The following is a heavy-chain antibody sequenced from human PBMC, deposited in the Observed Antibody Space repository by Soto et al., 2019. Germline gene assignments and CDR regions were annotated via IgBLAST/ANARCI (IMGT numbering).Heavy chain of an antibody. J-gene: IGHJ6*03. Sequence: SETLSLTCTVSGGSISSYYWSWIRQPPGKGLEWIGYIYYSGSTNYNPSLKSRVTISVDTSKNQFSLKLSSVTAADTAVYYCASTRAHSGYDSGTNYYYYYYMDVWGKGTTVTVSS. CDR1: GGSISSYY. CDR3: ASTRAHSGYDSGTNYYYYYYMDV. V-gene: IGHV4-59*01. D-gene: IGHD5-12*01. CDR2: IYYSGST.